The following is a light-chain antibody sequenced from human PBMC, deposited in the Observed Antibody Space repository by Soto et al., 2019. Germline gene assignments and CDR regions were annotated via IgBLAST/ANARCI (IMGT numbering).Light chain of an antibody. J-gene: IGKJ3*01. CDR3: QQLNNYPFT. V-gene: IGKV1-9*01. Sequence: DIQLTQSPSFLSASVGDRVTITCRASQGISSYLAWYQQKPGKAPHLLIYAASTLQSGFPSRFSGSGSGTEFTLTISSLKPDDFATYYCQQLNNYPFTFGPGTKVDIK. CDR2: AAS. CDR1: QGISSY.